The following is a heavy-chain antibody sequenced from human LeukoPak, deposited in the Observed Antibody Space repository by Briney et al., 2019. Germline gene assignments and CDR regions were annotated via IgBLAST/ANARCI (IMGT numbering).Heavy chain of an antibody. CDR2: INPSGST. CDR1: GGSFSGYY. V-gene: IGHV4-34*01. CDR3: ARGRIEYSSGWYPPYYYYMDV. J-gene: IGHJ6*03. Sequence: SETLSLTCAVYGGSFSGYYWSWIRQPPGKGLEWIGDINPSGSTYYNPPLKSRVTISVDTSKNQFSPKLRSVAVADTAVYDCARGRIEYSSGWYPPYYYYMDVWGKGTTVTVSS. D-gene: IGHD6-13*01.